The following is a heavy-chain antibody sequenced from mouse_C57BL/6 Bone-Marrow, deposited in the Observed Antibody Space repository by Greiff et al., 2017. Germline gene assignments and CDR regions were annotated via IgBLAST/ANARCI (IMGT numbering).Heavy chain of an antibody. CDR3: ASTDYGSPCFDY. Sequence: QVQLQQSGPELVKPGASVKISCKASGYAFSSSWMNWVKQRPGKGLEWIGRIYPGDGDTNYNGKFKGKATLTADNSSSTAYMQLSSLTSEDSAVYICASTDYGSPCFDYWGQGTTLTVSS. D-gene: IGHD1-1*01. CDR1: GYAFSSSW. V-gene: IGHV1-82*01. J-gene: IGHJ2*01. CDR2: IYPGDGDT.